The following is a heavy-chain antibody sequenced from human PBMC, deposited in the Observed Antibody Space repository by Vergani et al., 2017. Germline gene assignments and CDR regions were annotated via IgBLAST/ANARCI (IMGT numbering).Heavy chain of an antibody. D-gene: IGHD6-19*01. J-gene: IGHJ3*02. CDR2: ISGSGGST. Sequence: EVQLLESGGGLVQPGGSLRLSCAASGFTFSSYAMSWVRQAPGKGLEWVSAISGSGGSTYYADSVKGRFTISRDNSKNTLYLQMNSLGAEDTAVYYCAKSLVAGTFPSGDAFDIWGQGTMVTVSS. CDR3: AKSLVAGTFPSGDAFDI. CDR1: GFTFSSYA. V-gene: IGHV3-23*01.